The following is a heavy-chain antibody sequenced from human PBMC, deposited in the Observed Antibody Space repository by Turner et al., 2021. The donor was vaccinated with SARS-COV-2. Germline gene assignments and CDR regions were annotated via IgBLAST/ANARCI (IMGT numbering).Heavy chain of an antibody. Sequence: QLQLQESGPGLVKPSETLSLTCTVSGGSISSSNYYWGWIRQPPGKGLEWIGGIYYSGSTYYNPSLKSRVTISVDTSKNQFSLKLSSVTAADTAVYYCARLLNPGSYYYYYYGMDVWGQGTTVTVSS. CDR3: ARLLNPGSYYYYYYGMDV. D-gene: IGHD3-10*01. CDR2: IYYSGST. J-gene: IGHJ6*02. V-gene: IGHV4-39*01. CDR1: GGSISSSNYY.